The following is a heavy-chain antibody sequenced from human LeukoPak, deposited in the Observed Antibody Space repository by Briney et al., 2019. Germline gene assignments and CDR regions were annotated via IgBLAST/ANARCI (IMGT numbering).Heavy chain of an antibody. D-gene: IGHD2-15*01. CDR1: GFIFSTYG. Sequence: PGGSLRLSCAASGFIFSTYGMTWVRQAPGKGLEWVSTISGDGSTYYTGSVKGRFTISRDNSKNTLFLQMNSLRAEDTAVYYCAKYCSGGNCYSGLSWGQGTLVTVSS. V-gene: IGHV3-23*01. J-gene: IGHJ5*02. CDR2: ISGDGST. CDR3: AKYCSGGNCYSGLS.